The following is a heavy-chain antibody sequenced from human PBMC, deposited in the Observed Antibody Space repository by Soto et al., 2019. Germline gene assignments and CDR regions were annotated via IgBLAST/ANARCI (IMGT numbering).Heavy chain of an antibody. Sequence: SETLSLTCTVSGGSISSYYWSWIRQPPGKGLEWIGYIYYSGSTNYNPSLKSRVTISVDTSKNQFSLKLSSVTAADTAVYYCARTPEPYCSGGSCYYSGNEYFQHWGRGTLVTVSS. D-gene: IGHD2-15*01. J-gene: IGHJ1*01. CDR1: GGSISSYY. V-gene: IGHV4-59*08. CDR2: IYYSGST. CDR3: ARTPEPYCSGGSCYYSGNEYFQH.